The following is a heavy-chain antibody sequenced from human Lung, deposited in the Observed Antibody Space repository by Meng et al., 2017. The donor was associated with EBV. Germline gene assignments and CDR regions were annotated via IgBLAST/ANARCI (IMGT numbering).Heavy chain of an antibody. J-gene: IGHJ4*02. CDR1: GDSVSSNSAA. CDR3: ARDWGDVRGGFDF. CDR2: TYYRSKYYN. Sequence: QVKLQQSGPGLVKPSQTLSPPCAISGDSVSSNSAAWNWIRQSPSRGLEWLGRTYYRSKYYNDYALSVKSRITINPDTSKNQFSLQLNSVTPEDTAIYYCARDWGDVRGGFDFWGQGTLVTVSS. D-gene: IGHD3-10*02. V-gene: IGHV6-1*01.